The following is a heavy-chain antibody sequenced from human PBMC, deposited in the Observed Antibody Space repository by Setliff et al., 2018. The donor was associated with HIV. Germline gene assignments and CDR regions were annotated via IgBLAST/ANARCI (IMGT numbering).Heavy chain of an antibody. D-gene: IGHD1-7*01. CDR3: ARGHTWNYYGGDYFDY. CDR1: GGSVTDYF. Sequence: PSETLSLTCTVSGGSVTDYFWNWIRQPPGKGLEWIGYIYSSGNTNYNPSLESRVSISLDTSKNQFSLRLSSVTATDTAVYYCARGHTWNYYGGDYFDYWGQGTQVTAPQ. J-gene: IGHJ4*02. V-gene: IGHV4-59*02. CDR2: IYSSGNT.